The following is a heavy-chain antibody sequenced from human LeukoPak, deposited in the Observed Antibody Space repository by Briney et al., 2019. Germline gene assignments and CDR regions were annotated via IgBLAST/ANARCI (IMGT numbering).Heavy chain of an antibody. Sequence: SETLSLTSAVYGGSFSGYYWSWIRQPPGKGLEWIGEINHSGSTNYNPSLKSRVTISVDTSKNQFSLKLSSVTAADTAVYYCARETYYDILTGYRPGAFDIWGQGTMVTVSS. J-gene: IGHJ3*02. CDR3: ARETYYDILTGYRPGAFDI. V-gene: IGHV4-34*01. CDR2: INHSGST. CDR1: GGSFSGYY. D-gene: IGHD3-9*01.